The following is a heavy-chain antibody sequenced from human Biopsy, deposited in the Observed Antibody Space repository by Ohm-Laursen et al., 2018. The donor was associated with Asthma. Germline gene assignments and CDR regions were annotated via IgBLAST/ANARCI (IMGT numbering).Heavy chain of an antibody. CDR3: AKERYYDFWSGYPI. V-gene: IGHV3-21*01. D-gene: IGHD3-3*01. CDR1: GYTFSRYS. CDR2: ISTASSFI. J-gene: IGHJ3*02. Sequence: SLRLSCAASGYTFSRYSIHWVRQIPGKGLEWVASISTASSFIYYADSVRGRFTTSRDNARNSVYLQMNSLGAEDTALYYCAKERYYDFWSGYPIWGQGTMVTVSS.